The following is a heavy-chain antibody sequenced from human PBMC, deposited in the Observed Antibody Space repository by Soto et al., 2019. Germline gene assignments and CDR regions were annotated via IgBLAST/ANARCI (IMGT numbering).Heavy chain of an antibody. Sequence: PGGSLRLSCAASGFTFSSYAMSWVRQAPGRGLEWVSTIRGSGGSTNYADSVKGRFTISRDNSKNTLYLQMNSLRAEDTAVYFCAKDATSYDFWSGYLYWGQGTLVTVSS. D-gene: IGHD3-3*01. CDR2: IRGSGGST. J-gene: IGHJ4*02. CDR1: GFTFSSYA. CDR3: AKDATSYDFWSGYLY. V-gene: IGHV3-23*01.